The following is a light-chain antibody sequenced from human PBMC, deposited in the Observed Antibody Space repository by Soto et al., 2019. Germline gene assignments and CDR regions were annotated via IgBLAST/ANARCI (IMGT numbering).Light chain of an antibody. V-gene: IGKV3-11*01. J-gene: IGKJ1*01. CDR3: QQRYNSWT. Sequence: EIVLTQSPGTLSLSPGERATLSCRASQSVSSGYLAWHQQKPGQAPRILIYATSNRATGIPARFSGSGSGTDFTLTISSLEPEDFAVYYCQQRYNSWTLGQGTKVDIK. CDR1: QSVSSGY. CDR2: ATS.